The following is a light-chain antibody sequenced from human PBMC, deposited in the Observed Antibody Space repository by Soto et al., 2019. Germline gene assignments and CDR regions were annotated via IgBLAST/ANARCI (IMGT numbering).Light chain of an antibody. Sequence: SYELTQPPSVSVAPGETARIACGGNNIGSESVHGYQQKPGQAPVLIIYYDSARPSGIPERFSGSNSGNTATLIISRVEAGDEADYYCQVWDGSSDQQVFGGGTRLTFL. J-gene: IGLJ3*02. CDR3: QVWDGSSDQQV. CDR2: YDS. V-gene: IGLV3-21*04. CDR1: NIGSES.